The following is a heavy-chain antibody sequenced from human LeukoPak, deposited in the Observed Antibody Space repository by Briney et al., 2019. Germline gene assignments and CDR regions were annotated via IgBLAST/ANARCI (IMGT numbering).Heavy chain of an antibody. Sequence: GESLRLSCAASGFTFSSYAMSWVRQAPGKGLEWVSAISGSGGSTYYADSVKGRFTIPRDNSKNTLYLQMNSLRAEDTAVYYCAKDSMIVVVITMGYFDYWGQGTLVTVSS. CDR1: GFTFSSYA. CDR3: AKDSMIVVVITMGYFDY. V-gene: IGHV3-23*01. J-gene: IGHJ4*02. D-gene: IGHD3-22*01. CDR2: ISGSGGST.